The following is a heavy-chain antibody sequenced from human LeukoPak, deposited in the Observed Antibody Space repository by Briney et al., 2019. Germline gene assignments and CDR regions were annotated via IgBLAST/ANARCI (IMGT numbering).Heavy chain of an antibody. CDR2: INHSGST. D-gene: IGHD6-19*01. CDR1: GGSFSGYY. Sequence: SETLSLTCAVYGGSFSGYYWSWIRQPPGKGLEWIGEINHSGSTNYNPSLKSRVTISVDTSKNQFSLKLTSVTAADTAVYYCARSSRLASGWLYYFDYWGQGTLVTVSS. J-gene: IGHJ4*02. CDR3: ARSSRLASGWLYYFDY. V-gene: IGHV4-34*01.